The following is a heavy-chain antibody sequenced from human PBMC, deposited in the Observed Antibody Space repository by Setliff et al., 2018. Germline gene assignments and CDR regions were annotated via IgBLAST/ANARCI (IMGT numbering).Heavy chain of an antibody. CDR3: ARERLYYDDLTGFSPEAFDI. Sequence: ETLSLTCSVSGGIIYDHWWTWIRQPAGAGLEWIGRIYSDGSADYNPSLRSRVTISVDKSKNQFFLKLTSMTAADTALYFCARERLYYDDLTGFSPEAFDIWGQGTMVTVSS. CDR1: GGIIYDHW. V-gene: IGHV4-4*07. CDR2: IYSDGSA. J-gene: IGHJ3*02. D-gene: IGHD3-9*01.